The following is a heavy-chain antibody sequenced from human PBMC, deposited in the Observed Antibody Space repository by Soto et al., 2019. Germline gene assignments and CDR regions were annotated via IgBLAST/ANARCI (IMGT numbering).Heavy chain of an antibody. CDR2: ISGSGGST. CDR1: EFTFSTYA. J-gene: IGHJ4*02. CDR3: AKAAKFWSGRFDY. V-gene: IGHV3-23*01. D-gene: IGHD3-3*01. Sequence: EVQVLEAGGGLVQPGGSLRLSCAASEFTFSTYAMSWVRQAPGKGLEWVSGISGSGGSTYYADSVKGRFTISRDNSKNTLYLQMNSLRAEETAVYYCAKAAKFWSGRFDYWGQGTLVTVSS.